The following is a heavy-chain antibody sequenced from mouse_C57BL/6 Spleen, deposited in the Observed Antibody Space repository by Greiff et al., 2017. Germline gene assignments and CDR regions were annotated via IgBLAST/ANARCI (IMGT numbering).Heavy chain of an antibody. CDR1: GYAFSSYW. CDR3: AREGKLGWNYFDY. Sequence: QVQLQQSGAELVKPGASVKISCKASGYAFSSYWMNWVKQRPGKGLEWIGQIYPGDGDTNYNGKFKGKATLTADKSSSTAYMQLSSLTSEDSAVYFCAREGKLGWNYFDYWGQGTTLTVSS. CDR2: IYPGDGDT. J-gene: IGHJ2*01. V-gene: IGHV1-80*01. D-gene: IGHD4-1*01.